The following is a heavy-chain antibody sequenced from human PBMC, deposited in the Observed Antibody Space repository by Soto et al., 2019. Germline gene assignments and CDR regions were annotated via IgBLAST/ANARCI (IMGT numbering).Heavy chain of an antibody. D-gene: IGHD3-9*01. CDR3: ARVIQYYDILTGYLN. J-gene: IGHJ4*02. CDR2: IYHSGST. CDR1: GGSISSSNW. V-gene: IGHV4-4*02. Sequence: PSETLSLTCAVSGGSISSSNWWSWVRQPPGKGLEWIGEIYHSGSTNYNPSLKSRVTISGDKSKNQFSLKLSSVTAADTAVYYCARVIQYYDILTGYLNWGQGTLVTVSS.